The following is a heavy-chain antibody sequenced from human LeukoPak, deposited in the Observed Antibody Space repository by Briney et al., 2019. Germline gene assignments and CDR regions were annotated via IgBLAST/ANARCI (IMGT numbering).Heavy chain of an antibody. CDR1: GFTFSTYN. D-gene: IGHD7-27*01. J-gene: IGHJ4*02. V-gene: IGHV3-21*06. CDR3: ARDLPGVPIDH. Sequence: GGSLRLSCAASGFTFSTYNMNWIRQAPGKGLEWVSSITTGSTDVYYADSLKGRYTISRDDAKNSVYLQMNSLRVEDTAVYYCARDLPGVPIDHWGQGILVTVSS. CDR2: ITTGSTDV.